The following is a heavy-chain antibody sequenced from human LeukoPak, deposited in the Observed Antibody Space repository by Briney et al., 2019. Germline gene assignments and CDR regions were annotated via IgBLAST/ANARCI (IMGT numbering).Heavy chain of an antibody. Sequence: GGSLRLSCAASGFIFSGYGMHWVRQAPGKGLEWVAVIWYDGSNKYYADSVKGRFTISRDNSKNTLYLQINSLRAEDTAVFYCARGNFRRDGYNFDYWGQGTLVTVSS. V-gene: IGHV3-33*01. CDR2: IWYDGSNK. CDR1: GFIFSGYG. D-gene: IGHD5-24*01. CDR3: ARGNFRRDGYNFDY. J-gene: IGHJ4*02.